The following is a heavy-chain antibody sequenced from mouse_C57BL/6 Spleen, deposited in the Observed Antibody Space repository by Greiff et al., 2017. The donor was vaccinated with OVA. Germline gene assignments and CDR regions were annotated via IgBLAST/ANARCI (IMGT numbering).Heavy chain of an antibody. J-gene: IGHJ2*01. CDR1: GFTFSDYY. CDR2: ISNGGGST. V-gene: IGHV5-12*01. D-gene: IGHD4-1*01. CDR3: ARQDLTGTWDY. Sequence: EVNVVESGGGLVQPGGSLKLSCAASGFTFSDYYMYWVRQTPEKRLEWVAYISNGGGSTYYPDTVKGRFTISRDNAKNTLYLQMSRLKSEDTAMYYCARQDLTGTWDYWGQGTTLTVSS.